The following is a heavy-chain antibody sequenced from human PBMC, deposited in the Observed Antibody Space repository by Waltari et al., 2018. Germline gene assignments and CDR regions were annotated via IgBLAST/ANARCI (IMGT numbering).Heavy chain of an antibody. D-gene: IGHD5-18*01. Sequence: QVQLVESGGGVVHPGRSLRLSCEASGFTFSYHAMHWVRQAPGKVVEWVAGISYDGSDEYYADSVRGRFTISRDDSKDTVNLQMNSLRPEDTAVYYCARDGPLQIQSWYSFDYWGQGTLVTVSS. CDR1: GFTFSYHA. V-gene: IGHV3-30*07. J-gene: IGHJ4*02. CDR3: ARDGPLQIQSWYSFDY. CDR2: ISYDGSDE.